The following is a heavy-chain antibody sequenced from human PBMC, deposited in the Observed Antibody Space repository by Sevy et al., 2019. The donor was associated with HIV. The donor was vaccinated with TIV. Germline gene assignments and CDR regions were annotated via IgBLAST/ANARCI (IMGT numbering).Heavy chain of an antibody. D-gene: IGHD3-10*01. CDR2: IHYTGST. CDR1: AVSITDYY. Sequence: SETLSLTCTVSAVSITDYYWSWIRQPPGKGLEWIANIHYTGSTNYKPSLQSRVTISLDTSKNQFYLKLSSVTAADTAIYYCARENTMVQGANYYYGMDVWGQGTTVTVSS. V-gene: IGHV4-59*12. J-gene: IGHJ6*02. CDR3: ARENTMVQGANYYYGMDV.